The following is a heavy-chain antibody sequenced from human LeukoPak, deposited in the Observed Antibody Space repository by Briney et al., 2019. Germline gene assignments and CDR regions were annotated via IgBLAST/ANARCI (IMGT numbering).Heavy chain of an antibody. J-gene: IGHJ5*02. CDR1: GGSISSYY. Sequence: SETLSLTCTVSGGSISSYYWSWIRQPPGKGLEWIGYIYYSGSTNYNPSLKSRVTISVDTSKNQFSLKLSSVTAADTAVYYCSALGSFTSNWFDPWGQGTLVTVSS. D-gene: IGHD1-26*01. CDR2: IYYSGST. CDR3: SALGSFTSNWFDP. V-gene: IGHV4-59*12.